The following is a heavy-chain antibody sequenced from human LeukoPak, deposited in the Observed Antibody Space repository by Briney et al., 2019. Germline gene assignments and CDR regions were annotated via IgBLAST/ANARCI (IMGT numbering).Heavy chain of an antibody. D-gene: IGHD3-10*01. Sequence: SETLSLTCAVYGGSFSGYYWSWIRQPPGKGLEWIGEINHSGSTNYNPSLKSRVTISVDTSKIQFSLKLSSVTAADTAVYYCAREGATMVRGVDYWGQGTLVTVSS. J-gene: IGHJ4*02. CDR2: INHSGST. CDR3: AREGATMVRGVDY. V-gene: IGHV4-34*01. CDR1: GGSFSGYY.